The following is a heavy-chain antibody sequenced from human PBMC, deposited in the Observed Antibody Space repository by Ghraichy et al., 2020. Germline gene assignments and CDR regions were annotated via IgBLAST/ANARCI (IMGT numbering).Heavy chain of an antibody. CDR1: GYTFTSYG. CDR2: ISAYNGDT. J-gene: IGHJ5*02. Sequence: ASVKVSCKASGYTFTSYGISWVRQAPGQGLEWMGWISAYNGDTNYAQKLQGRVTMTTDTSTSTAYMELRSLRSDDTAVYYCARERGNSDYYWFDPWGQGTLVTVSS. D-gene: IGHD4-11*01. CDR3: ARERGNSDYYWFDP. V-gene: IGHV1-18*01.